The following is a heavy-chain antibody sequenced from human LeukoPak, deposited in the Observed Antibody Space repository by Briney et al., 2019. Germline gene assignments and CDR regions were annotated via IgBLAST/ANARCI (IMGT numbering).Heavy chain of an antibody. J-gene: IGHJ6*03. CDR1: GGSISSSSYY. CDR2: IYYSGST. CDR3: ATFTGSYSPYYYYYYYMDV. D-gene: IGHD1-26*01. Sequence: PSETLSLTCTVSGGSISSSSYYWGWIRQPPGKGLEWIGSIYYSGSTYYNPSLKSRVTISVDTSKNQFSLKLSSVTAADTAVYYCATFTGSYSPYYYYYYYMDVWGKGTTVTVSS. V-gene: IGHV4-39*01.